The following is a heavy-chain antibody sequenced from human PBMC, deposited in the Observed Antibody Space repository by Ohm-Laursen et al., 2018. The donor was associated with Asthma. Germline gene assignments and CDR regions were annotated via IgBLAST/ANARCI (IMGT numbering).Heavy chain of an antibody. D-gene: IGHD2-2*01. Sequence: SSVKVSCKASGYTFSNYDINWVRQATGQGLEWMGWMNPNSGNTGYAQKFQGRVTMTRNTSISTAYMELSSLRSEDTAVYYCAREGGYCSSTSCYGSYYYYGMDVWGQGTTVTVSS. CDR3: AREGGYCSSTSCYGSYYYYGMDV. CDR1: GYTFSNYD. V-gene: IGHV1-8*01. CDR2: MNPNSGNT. J-gene: IGHJ6*02.